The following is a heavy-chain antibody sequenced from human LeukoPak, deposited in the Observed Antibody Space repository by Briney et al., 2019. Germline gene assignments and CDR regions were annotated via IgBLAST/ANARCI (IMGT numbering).Heavy chain of an antibody. CDR3: ARAVGAQNAFDI. D-gene: IGHD1-26*01. Sequence: SVKVSCKASGGTFSSYAISWVRQAPGQGLEWMGRIIPILGTANYAQKFQGRVTITTDESTSTAYMELSSLRSEDTAVYYCARAVGAQNAFDIWGQGTMVTVSS. CDR2: IIPILGTA. J-gene: IGHJ3*02. CDR1: GGTFSSYA. V-gene: IGHV1-69*11.